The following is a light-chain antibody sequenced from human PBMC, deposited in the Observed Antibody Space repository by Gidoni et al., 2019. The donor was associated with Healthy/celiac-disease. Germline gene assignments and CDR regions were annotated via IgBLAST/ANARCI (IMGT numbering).Light chain of an antibody. J-gene: IGKJ1*01. CDR3: QQSYSTPRT. Sequence: PMIQSPSSLSSSVGDRVTITRRERQSISSYLNLYQQKPGKAAKLLIYAASSLQSGVPSRFSGSGSGTDFTLTISSLQPEDFATYYCQQSYSTPRTFGQGTKVEIK. V-gene: IGKV1-39*01. CDR2: AAS. CDR1: QSISSY.